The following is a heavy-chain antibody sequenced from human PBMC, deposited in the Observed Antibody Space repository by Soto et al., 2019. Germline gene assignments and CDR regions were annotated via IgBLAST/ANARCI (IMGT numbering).Heavy chain of an antibody. V-gene: IGHV1-69*02. CDR3: ASEGDIVVVVAATPSDAFDI. CDR2: IIPILGIA. CDR1: GGTFSSYT. Sequence: QVQLVQSGAEVKKPGSSVKVSCKASGGTFSSYTISWVRQAPGQGLEWMGRIIPILGIANYAQKFQGRVTITADKSTSTAYMELSSLRSEDTAVYYCASEGDIVVVVAATPSDAFDIWGQGTMVTVAS. J-gene: IGHJ3*02. D-gene: IGHD2-15*01.